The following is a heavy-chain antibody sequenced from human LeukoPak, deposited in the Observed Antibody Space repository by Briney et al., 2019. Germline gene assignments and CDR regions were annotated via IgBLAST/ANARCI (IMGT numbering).Heavy chain of an antibody. D-gene: IGHD6-13*01. Sequence: GGSLRLSCAASGFTFSSYSMNWVRQAPGKGLEWVSSISSSSSYIYYADSVKGRLTISRDNAKISLYLQMNSLRAEDTAVYYCARSPRGIAAAGTSGWVDYWGQGTLVTVSS. CDR1: GFTFSSYS. CDR3: ARSPRGIAAAGTSGWVDY. V-gene: IGHV3-21*01. CDR2: ISSSSSYI. J-gene: IGHJ4*02.